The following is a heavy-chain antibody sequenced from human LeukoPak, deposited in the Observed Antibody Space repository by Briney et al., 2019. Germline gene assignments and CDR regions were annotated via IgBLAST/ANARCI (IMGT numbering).Heavy chain of an antibody. D-gene: IGHD3-3*01. CDR1: GFTFKTYG. J-gene: IGHJ2*01. V-gene: IGHV3-30*02. CDR3: AKEGRYDPSAYWYFDL. Sequence: TGGSLRLSCAASGFTFKTYGMDWVRQAPGNGLEWVAFIRYDGSNTYYADSVKGRFTISRDNSKHTLYLQMNSLRAEDTAVYYCAKEGRYDPSAYWYFDLWGRGTLVTVSS. CDR2: IRYDGSNT.